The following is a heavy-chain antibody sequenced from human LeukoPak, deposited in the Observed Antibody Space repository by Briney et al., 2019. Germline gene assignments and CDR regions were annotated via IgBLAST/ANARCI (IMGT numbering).Heavy chain of an antibody. CDR1: GYTFTSYY. CDR3: ARDLGVAGSDH. CDR2: INPSGGTT. Sequence: GASVKVSCKASGYTFTSYYMHWVRQAPGQGLQWMGIINPSGGTTTYAQKFQGRVTMTRDTSTSTVYMELTSLRSEDTAVYYCARDLGVAGSDHWGQGTLVTVSS. J-gene: IGHJ4*02. D-gene: IGHD3-3*01. V-gene: IGHV1-46*01.